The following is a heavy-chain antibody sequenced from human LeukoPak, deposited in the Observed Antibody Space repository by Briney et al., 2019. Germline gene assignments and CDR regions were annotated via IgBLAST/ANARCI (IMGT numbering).Heavy chain of an antibody. CDR2: ISSSGSTI. Sequence: PGGSLRLTCAASGFTFSSYETNWVRQAPGKGLEWVSYISSSGSTIHYADSVKGRFTISRDSAKNSLYLQMNSLRDEDTAVYYCARGRTYGLGGDYWGQGTLVTVSS. V-gene: IGHV3-48*03. CDR3: ARGRTYGLGGDY. J-gene: IGHJ4*02. CDR1: GFTFSSYE. D-gene: IGHD3-10*01.